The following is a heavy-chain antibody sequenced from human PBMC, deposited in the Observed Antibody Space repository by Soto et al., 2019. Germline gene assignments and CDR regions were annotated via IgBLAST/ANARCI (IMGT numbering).Heavy chain of an antibody. J-gene: IGHJ6*02. CDR3: AKEIASLEYLMSSSGGMDV. CDR1: GFTFSTYC. D-gene: IGHD3-3*01. Sequence: QVQLVESGGGVVQPGRSLRLSCAASGFTFSTYCMHWVRQAPGKGLEWVAVISYDGSNTYYADSVKGRFTISRDNSKNTLYLQMNSLRAEDKDGYLCAKEIASLEYLMSSSGGMDVWGQGTTFTV. CDR2: ISYDGSNT. V-gene: IGHV3-30*18.